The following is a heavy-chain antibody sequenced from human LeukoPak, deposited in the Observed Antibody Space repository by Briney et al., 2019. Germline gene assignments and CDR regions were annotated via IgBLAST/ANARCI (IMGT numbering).Heavy chain of an antibody. D-gene: IGHD4-17*01. Sequence: GASVKVTCKASDYTFTTYGISWVRQAPGQGLAWMGWISAYNGKTNYAQKLQGRVTMTTDTSTSTAYMELRSLRSDDTAVYYCARDGHGDYVYPYWGQGTLVTVSS. CDR3: ARDGHGDYVYPY. V-gene: IGHV1-18*01. CDR1: DYTFTTYG. J-gene: IGHJ4*02. CDR2: ISAYNGKT.